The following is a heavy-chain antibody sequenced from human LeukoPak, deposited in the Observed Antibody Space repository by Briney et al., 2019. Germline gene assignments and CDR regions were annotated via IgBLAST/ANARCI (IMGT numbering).Heavy chain of an antibody. Sequence: KPSETLSLTCTVSGGSISSYYWSWIRQPPGKGLEWIGSIYYSGSTNYNPSLKSRVTISVDTSKNQFSLKLSSVTAADTAVYYCARWDVRNYYFDYWGQGTLVTVSS. CDR3: ARWDVRNYYFDY. CDR1: GGSISSYY. V-gene: IGHV4-59*01. J-gene: IGHJ4*02. D-gene: IGHD1-26*01. CDR2: IYYSGST.